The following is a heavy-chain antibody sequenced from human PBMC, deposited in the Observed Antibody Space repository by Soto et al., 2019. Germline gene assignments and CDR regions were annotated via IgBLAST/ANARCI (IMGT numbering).Heavy chain of an antibody. CDR1: GGSISSTDHY. V-gene: IGHV4-39*01. CDR3: ARLVYDTRLNYMYFDF. CDR2: IYFAGST. J-gene: IGHJ4*02. Sequence: SETLSLTCTVSGGSISSTDHYWGWVRQPPGKGLEWLGSIYFAGSTFHNPALKSRATISVDTSRNQFSLRLTTVTASDTAVYYCARLVYDTRLNYMYFDFWGQGALVTVSS. D-gene: IGHD3-10*01.